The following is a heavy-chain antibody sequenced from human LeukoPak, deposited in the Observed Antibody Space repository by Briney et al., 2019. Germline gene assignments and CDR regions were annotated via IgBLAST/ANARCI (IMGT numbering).Heavy chain of an antibody. D-gene: IGHD1-26*01. Sequence: SGGSLRLSCAASGFTFSDYYMSWIRQAPGKGLEWVSYISSSGSTIYYADSVKGRFTISRDNAKNSLYLQMNSLRAEDTAVYYCAKRSGSSLYYGMDVWGQGTTVTVSS. J-gene: IGHJ6*02. CDR2: ISSSGSTI. CDR1: GFTFSDYY. CDR3: AKRSGSSLYYGMDV. V-gene: IGHV3-11*04.